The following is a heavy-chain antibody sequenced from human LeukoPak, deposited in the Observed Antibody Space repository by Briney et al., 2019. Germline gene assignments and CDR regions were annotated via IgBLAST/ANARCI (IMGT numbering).Heavy chain of an antibody. V-gene: IGHV3-74*01. CDR3: ASDRVFYGLDV. CDR1: GFTFSDCW. Sequence: GGSLRLSCAASGFTFSDCWMHWVRQAPGKGLEWVSRINTDGSTINYADSVKGRFTVSRDNAKNTMYLQMNSLRAEDSAVYYCASDRVFYGLDVWGQGTTVTVSS. CDR2: INTDGSTI. J-gene: IGHJ6*02.